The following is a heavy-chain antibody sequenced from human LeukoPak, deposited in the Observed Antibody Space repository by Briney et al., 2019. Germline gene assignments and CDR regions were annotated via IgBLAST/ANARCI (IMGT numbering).Heavy chain of an antibody. D-gene: IGHD6-13*01. V-gene: IGHV3-33*01. CDR2: IWYDASNK. J-gene: IGHJ4*02. Sequence: GGSLRLSCAASGFTFSSFGMHWVRQAPGKGLEWVAVIWYDASNKYYADSVKGRFTVSRDNSKNTLYLQMNSLRDDDTAVYYCVRGVGVSRFNYLDSWGQGTLVIVSS. CDR3: VRGVGVSRFNYLDS. CDR1: GFTFSSFG.